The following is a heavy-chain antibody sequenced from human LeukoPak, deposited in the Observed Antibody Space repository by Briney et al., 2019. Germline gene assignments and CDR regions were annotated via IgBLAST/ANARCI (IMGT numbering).Heavy chain of an antibody. D-gene: IGHD5/OR15-5a*01. V-gene: IGHV4-34*01. Sequence: PSETLSLTCAVYGGPFSGYYWSWIRQPPGKGLEWIGEINHSGSTNYNPSLKSRVTISVDTSENQFSLKLTSVTAADTAVYYCAKYVSTGWFDPWGQGTLVTVSS. CDR2: INHSGST. CDR3: AKYVSTGWFDP. CDR1: GGPFSGYY. J-gene: IGHJ5*02.